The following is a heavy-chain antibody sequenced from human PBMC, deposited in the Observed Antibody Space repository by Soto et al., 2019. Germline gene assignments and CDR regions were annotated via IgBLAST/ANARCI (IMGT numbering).Heavy chain of an antibody. CDR1: GGTFSSYT. V-gene: IGHV1-69*02. CDR2: IIPILGIA. J-gene: IGHJ4*02. CDR3: ARDDGLAYCGGDCYS. D-gene: IGHD2-21*02. Sequence: QVQLVQSGAEVKKPGSSVKVSCKASGGTFSSYTISWVRQAPGQGLEWMGRIIPILGIANYAQKFQGRVTNTADKSTSRAYMELSSVRSEDTAVYYCARDDGLAYCGGDCYSWGQGTLVTVSS.